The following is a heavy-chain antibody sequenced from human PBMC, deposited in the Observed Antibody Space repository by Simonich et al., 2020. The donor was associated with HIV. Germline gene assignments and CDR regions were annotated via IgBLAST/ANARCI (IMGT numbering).Heavy chain of an antibody. V-gene: IGHV4-59*08. CDR2: IYYSGST. J-gene: IGHJ4*02. CDR3: ARTIYSGYDFPFDY. D-gene: IGHD5-12*01. Sequence: RGLEWIGYIYYSGSTNYNPSLKSRVTLSVDTSKNQFSLKLSSVTAADTAVYYCARTIYSGYDFPFDYWGQGTLVTVSS.